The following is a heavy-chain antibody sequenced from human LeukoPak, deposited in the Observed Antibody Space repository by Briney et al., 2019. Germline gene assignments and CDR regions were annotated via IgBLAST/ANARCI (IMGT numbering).Heavy chain of an antibody. CDR2: MNPNSGNT. Sequence: ASVKVSCKASGYTFTTYDINWVRQATGQGLEWMGWMNPNSGNTGCAQKFQGRVTITRNTSISTAYMELSSLRSEDTAVYYCARGGFWSGYSVWGQGTLVTVSS. CDR1: GYTFTTYD. CDR3: ARGGFWSGYSV. D-gene: IGHD3-3*01. V-gene: IGHV1-8*03. J-gene: IGHJ4*02.